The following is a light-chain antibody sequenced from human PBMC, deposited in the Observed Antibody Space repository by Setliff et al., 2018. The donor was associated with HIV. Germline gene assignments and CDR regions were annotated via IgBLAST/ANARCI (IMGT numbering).Light chain of an antibody. Sequence: QSALAQPASVSGSPGQSITISCTGTSIGTYNYVSWYQKHPGKAPKLMIYDVNERPSGISRRFSGSKSGNTASLTISGLQAEDEADYYCKTYTGSSPLYVFGTGTKVTV. V-gene: IGLV2-14*03. CDR2: DVN. CDR1: SIGTYNY. CDR3: KTYTGSSPLYV. J-gene: IGLJ1*01.